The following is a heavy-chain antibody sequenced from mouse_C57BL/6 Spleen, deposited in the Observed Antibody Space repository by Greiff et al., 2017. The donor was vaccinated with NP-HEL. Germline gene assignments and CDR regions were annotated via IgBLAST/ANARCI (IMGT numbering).Heavy chain of an antibody. Sequence: EVQLVESGGGLVQPKGSLKLSCAASGFTFNTYAMHWVRQAPGKGLEWVARIRSKSSNYATYYADSVKDRFTISRDDSQSMLQLQMNNLKTEDTAMYYCVRPIYYDYDGWYFDVWGTGTTVTVSS. CDR3: VRPIYYDYDGWYFDV. V-gene: IGHV10-3*01. J-gene: IGHJ1*03. D-gene: IGHD2-4*01. CDR1: GFTFNTYA. CDR2: IRSKSSNYAT.